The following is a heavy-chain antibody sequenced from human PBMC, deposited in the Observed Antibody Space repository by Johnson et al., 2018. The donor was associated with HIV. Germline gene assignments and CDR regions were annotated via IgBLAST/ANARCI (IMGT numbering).Heavy chain of an antibody. Sequence: GQLVESGGGLVQPGGSLRLSCAASGFTVSSNYMSWVRQAPGKGLEWVSVIYSGGSTYYADSVKGRFTISRDNSKNTLYLQMNSLRAEDTAVYYCATSLTGTRPFDIWGQGTMVTVSS. J-gene: IGHJ3*02. CDR3: ATSLTGTRPFDI. CDR1: GFTVSSNY. CDR2: IYSGGST. D-gene: IGHD1-7*01. V-gene: IGHV3-66*02.